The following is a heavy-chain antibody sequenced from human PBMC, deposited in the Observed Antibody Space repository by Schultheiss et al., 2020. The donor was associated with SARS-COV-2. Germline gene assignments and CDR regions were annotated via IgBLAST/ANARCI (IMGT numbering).Heavy chain of an antibody. D-gene: IGHD3-3*01. V-gene: IGHV3-33*08. Sequence: GGSLRLSCAASGFTFSSYEMNWVRQAPGKGLEWVAIIWYDGSDKYYADSVKGRFTISRDNSKNTLYLQMNSLRAEDTAVYYCARDRAGLLRSRGWTYYYYGMDVWGQGTTVTVSS. CDR3: ARDRAGLLRSRGWTYYYYGMDV. J-gene: IGHJ6*02. CDR1: GFTFSSYE. CDR2: IWYDGSDK.